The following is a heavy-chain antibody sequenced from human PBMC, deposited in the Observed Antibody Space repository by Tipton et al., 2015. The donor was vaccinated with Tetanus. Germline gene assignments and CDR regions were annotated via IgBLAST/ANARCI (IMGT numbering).Heavy chain of an antibody. V-gene: IGHV4-61*01. D-gene: IGHD1-1*01. CDR3: ARLTTPFNTFDL. J-gene: IGHJ3*01. Sequence: TLSLTCTVSGGSISSFNYFWTWIRQPPGKGLEWVGYISYTGSTNYNPSLKSRLSISLNTSHNQISLKLTSPAATDTAVYYCARLTTPFNTFDLWGQGRLVTVSS. CDR1: GGSISSFNYF. CDR2: ISYTGST.